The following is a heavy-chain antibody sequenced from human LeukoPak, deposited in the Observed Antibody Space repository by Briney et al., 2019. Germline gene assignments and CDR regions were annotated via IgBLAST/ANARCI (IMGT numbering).Heavy chain of an antibody. V-gene: IGHV4-34*01. CDR2: INHSGST. CDR3: ARHVIGVVLRFDY. D-gene: IGHD3-3*01. Sequence: SETLSLTCAVYGGSFSGYYWSWIRQPPGKGLEWIGEINHSGSTYYNPSLKSRVTISVDTSKNQFSLKLSSVTAADTAVYYCARHVIGVVLRFDYWGQGTLVTVSS. J-gene: IGHJ4*02. CDR1: GGSFSGYY.